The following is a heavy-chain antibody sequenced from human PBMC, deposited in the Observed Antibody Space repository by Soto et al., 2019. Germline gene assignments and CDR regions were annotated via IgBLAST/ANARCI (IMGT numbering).Heavy chain of an antibody. CDR2: IYYSGST. Sequence: QVQLEESGPGLVKPSQTLSLTCTVSGGSISSGGYYWTWIRQHPGKGLEWIGYIYYSGSTYYNPSLKSRITISIDTSENQFSLKLNSVTAADTAVYYCAAMTTVTTIGYWGQGTLVTVSS. CDR3: AAMTTVTTIGY. D-gene: IGHD4-17*01. J-gene: IGHJ4*02. CDR1: GGSISSGGYY. V-gene: IGHV4-31*03.